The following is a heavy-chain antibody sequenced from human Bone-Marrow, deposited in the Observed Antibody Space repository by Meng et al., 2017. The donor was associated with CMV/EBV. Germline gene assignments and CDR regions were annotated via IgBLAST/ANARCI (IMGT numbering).Heavy chain of an antibody. J-gene: IGHJ4*02. CDR2: IKQDGSEK. Sequence: GGSLRLSCAASGFTFTSYWMTWVRQAPGKGLEWVANIKQDGSEKFYVDSVKGRFTISRDNAKNLLSLQMNSLRAEDTAVYYCARAGYSNEFDYWGQGTLVTVSS. D-gene: IGHD4-11*01. CDR1: GFTFTSYW. V-gene: IGHV3-7*01. CDR3: ARAGYSNEFDY.